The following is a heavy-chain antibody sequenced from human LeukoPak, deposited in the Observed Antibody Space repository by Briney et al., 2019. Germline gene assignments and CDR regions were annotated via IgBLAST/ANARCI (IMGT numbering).Heavy chain of an antibody. CDR1: GGTFSSYA. Sequence: SVKVSXKASGGTFSSYAISWVRQAPGQGLEWMGGIIPIFGTANYAQKFQGRVTITADESTSTAYMELSSLRSEDTAVYYCARGENDFWSGYYYDAFDIWGQGTMVTVSS. D-gene: IGHD3-3*01. V-gene: IGHV1-69*13. J-gene: IGHJ3*02. CDR2: IIPIFGTA. CDR3: ARGENDFWSGYYYDAFDI.